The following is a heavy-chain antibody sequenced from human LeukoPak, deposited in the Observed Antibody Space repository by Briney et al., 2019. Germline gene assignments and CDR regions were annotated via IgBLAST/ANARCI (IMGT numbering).Heavy chain of an antibody. Sequence: GSLRLSCAASGFTFSSCSMNWVRQAPGKGLEWVSSISSSSSYIYYADSVKGRFTISRDNAKNSLYLQMNSLRAEDTAVYYCARDLRGSGWYPNWFDPWGQGTLVTVSS. V-gene: IGHV3-21*01. CDR2: ISSSSSYI. CDR3: ARDLRGSGWYPNWFDP. D-gene: IGHD6-19*01. CDR1: GFTFSSCS. J-gene: IGHJ5*02.